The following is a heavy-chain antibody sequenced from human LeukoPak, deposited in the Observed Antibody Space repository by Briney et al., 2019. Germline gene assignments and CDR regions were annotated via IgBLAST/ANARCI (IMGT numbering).Heavy chain of an antibody. J-gene: IGHJ4*02. CDR1: GFTFSSYS. CDR2: ISSSSSYI. D-gene: IGHD3-16*02. V-gene: IGHV3-21*01. Sequence: GGSLRLSCAASGFTFSSYSMNWVRQAPGKGLEWVSSISSSSSYIYYADSVKGRFTISRDNAKNSLYLQMNSLRAEDTAVYYCATPITFGGVIVINSYWGQGTLVTVSS. CDR3: ATPITFGGVIVINSY.